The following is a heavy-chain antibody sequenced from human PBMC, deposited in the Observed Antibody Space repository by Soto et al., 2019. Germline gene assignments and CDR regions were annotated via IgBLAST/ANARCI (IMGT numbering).Heavy chain of an antibody. CDR2: GSPDRGNS. CDR3: EVTTGY. D-gene: IGHD3-9*01. CDR1: GYTLTDYD. V-gene: IGHV1-8*01. Sequence: QVQVVQSRAEVKKPGASVKVSCKTSGYTLTDYDINWVRQATGKGLEWMGWGSPDRGNSGYAQTSKGRVTMTSDTSISTVYMELSNLRSEDTAMYYCEVTTGYWGQGTMVTVSS. J-gene: IGHJ4*02.